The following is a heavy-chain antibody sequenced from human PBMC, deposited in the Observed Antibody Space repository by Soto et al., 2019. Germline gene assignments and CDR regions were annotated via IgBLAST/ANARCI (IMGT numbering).Heavy chain of an antibody. CDR2: ISYDGSNK. J-gene: IGHJ6*04. D-gene: IGHD5-12*01. CDR3: ARVDHRFNRGYGFSMDV. CDR1: GFTFSSYA. V-gene: IGHV3-30-3*01. Sequence: QVQLVESGGGVVQPGRSLRLSCAASGFTFSSYAMHWVRQAPGKGLEWVAVISYDGSNKYYADSVKGRFTISRDNSKNTMYLQMNSLRAEGTGVTYCARVDHRFNRGYGFSMDVWGEGTTVTVSS.